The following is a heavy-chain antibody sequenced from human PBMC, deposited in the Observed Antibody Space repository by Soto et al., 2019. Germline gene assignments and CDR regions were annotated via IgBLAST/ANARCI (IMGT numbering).Heavy chain of an antibody. CDR3: ARLRGYSYFDY. CDR2: ISSSDITI. V-gene: IGHV3-11*01. Sequence: GGSLRLSCAASGFTFSDYYMSWIRQAPGKGLEWISYISSSDITIYYADSVKGRFTISRDNAKNSLYLQMNSLRAEDTAVYYCARLRGYSYFDYWGQGTLVTVSS. CDR1: GFTFSDYY. J-gene: IGHJ4*02. D-gene: IGHD5-18*01.